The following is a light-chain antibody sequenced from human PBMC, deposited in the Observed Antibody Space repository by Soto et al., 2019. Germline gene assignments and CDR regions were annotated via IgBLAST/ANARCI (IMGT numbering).Light chain of an antibody. CDR3: MQALQKPSI. V-gene: IGKV2-28*01. Sequence: LMVTQSPRSLSVTPGEPASMCCRTSLSLHSNGISYLHWYLQKPGQSPQLLIYLGSTRASGVPDRFSGSGSGTEYTLKISRVEAEDVGVYYCMQALQKPSIFGQGTKVDI. CDR2: LGS. J-gene: IGKJ1*01. CDR1: LSLHSNGISY.